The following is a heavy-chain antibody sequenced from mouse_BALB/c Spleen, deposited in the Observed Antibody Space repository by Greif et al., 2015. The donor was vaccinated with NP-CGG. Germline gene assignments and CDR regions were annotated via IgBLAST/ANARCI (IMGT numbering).Heavy chain of an antibody. CDR3: ARRAMITTPLYYTLDH. CDR2: INPSTGYT. D-gene: IGHD2-4*01. CDR1: GYTFSTYW. V-gene: IGHV1-7*01. Sequence: VQLQQSGAGLAKPGASVKMSCKASGYTFSTYWMHWVEQRPGQGLEWIGYINPSTGYTEYNQKFKDKATLTADKSSSTAYMQLSSLTSEDSAVYYCARRAMITTPLYYTLDHWSQGTSVTVSS. J-gene: IGHJ4*01.